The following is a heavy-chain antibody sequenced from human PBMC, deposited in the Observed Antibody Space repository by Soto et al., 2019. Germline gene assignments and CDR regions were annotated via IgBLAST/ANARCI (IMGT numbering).Heavy chain of an antibody. CDR2: IIPIFGTA. Sequence: GASVKVSCKASGGTFSSYAISWVRQAPGQGLEWMGGIIPIFGTANYAQKFQGRVTMTADESTSTAYMELSSLRSEDTAVYYCAREGPPYGSGKSGYCFDPWGQGTLVTVSS. J-gene: IGHJ5*02. CDR1: GGTFSSYA. CDR3: AREGPPYGSGKSGYCFDP. V-gene: IGHV1-69*13. D-gene: IGHD3-10*01.